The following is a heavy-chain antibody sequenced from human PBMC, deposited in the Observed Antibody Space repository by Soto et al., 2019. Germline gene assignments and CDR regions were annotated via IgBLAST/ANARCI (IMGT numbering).Heavy chain of an antibody. V-gene: IGHV3-48*02. CDR2: ISSSGSTR. CDR1: GFTFSTKS. CDR3: ARDSCSNTSCAADF. Sequence: EVQLVESGGGLVQPGGSLRLSCGASGFTFSTKSMNWVRQAPGKGLEWISYISSSGSTRNYADSVKGGFTIYRDNAKNSLNLQMNSLRDEDTAVYYCARDSCSNTSCAADFWGQRTLVPVSS. D-gene: IGHD2-2*01. J-gene: IGHJ4*02.